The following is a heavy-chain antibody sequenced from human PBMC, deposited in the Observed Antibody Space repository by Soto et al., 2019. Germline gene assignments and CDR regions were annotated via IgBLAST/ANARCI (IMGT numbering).Heavy chain of an antibody. D-gene: IGHD6-6*01. CDR1: GFTFSDYY. CDR2: ISSSSRTT. Sequence: GGSLRLSCAASGFTFSDYYMSWIRQAPGKGLDWVAYISSSSRTTKYGDSVKGRFTISRDNAKNSLFLHMNSLRGEDTAVYYCARDVYRYSSSSPEDVWGQGTTVTVSS. J-gene: IGHJ6*02. V-gene: IGHV3-11*06. CDR3: ARDVYRYSSSSPEDV.